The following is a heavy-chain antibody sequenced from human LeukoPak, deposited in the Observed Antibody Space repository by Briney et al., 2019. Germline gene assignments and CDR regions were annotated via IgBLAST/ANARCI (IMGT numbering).Heavy chain of an antibody. J-gene: IGHJ4*02. CDR3: ARDIWSADY. Sequence: GGSQTLSCAASGFTFSSYGTHWVRQAPGKGLEWVAVIWSDGSNKYYADSVQGRFTISRDNSKNTLYLQMNSLRAEDTAVYYCARDIWSADYWGQGTLVTVSS. CDR2: IWSDGSNK. CDR1: GFTFSSYG. D-gene: IGHD2-8*02. V-gene: IGHV3-33*01.